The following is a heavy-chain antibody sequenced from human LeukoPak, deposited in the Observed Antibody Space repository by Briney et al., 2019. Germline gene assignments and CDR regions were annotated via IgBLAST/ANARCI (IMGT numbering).Heavy chain of an antibody. Sequence: SETLSLTCAVFGGSFSGYYWSWIRQPPGKGLEWLGEINHSGRTNYHPSLKSRVTRSVDTSKTQFSLKLSSVTAADTAVYYCARDSSGTAMEVDYWGQGTLVTVPS. CDR2: INHSGRT. D-gene: IGHD5-18*01. CDR3: ARDSSGTAMEVDY. CDR1: GGSFSGYY. V-gene: IGHV4-34*01. J-gene: IGHJ4*02.